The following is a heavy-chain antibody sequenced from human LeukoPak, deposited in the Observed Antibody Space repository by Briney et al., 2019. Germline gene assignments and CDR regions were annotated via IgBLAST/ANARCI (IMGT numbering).Heavy chain of an antibody. CDR2: ISGSGGST. J-gene: IGHJ4*02. CDR1: GFTFSSYA. CDR3: AEDGIAARPMDY. D-gene: IGHD6-6*01. V-gene: IGHV3-23*01. Sequence: GGSLRLSCAASGFTFSSYAMSWVRQAPGKGLEWVSAISGSGGSTYYADSVKGRFTISRDNFKNTLYLQMNSLRAEDTAVYYCAEDGIAARPMDYWGQGTLVTVSS.